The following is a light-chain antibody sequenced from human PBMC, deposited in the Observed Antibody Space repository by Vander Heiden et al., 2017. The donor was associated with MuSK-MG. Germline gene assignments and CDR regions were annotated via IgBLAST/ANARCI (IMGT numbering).Light chain of an antibody. J-gene: IGKJ1*01. V-gene: IGKV4-1*01. CDR2: WAS. CDR3: YQDYSTGPT. CDR1: QSVLYSSNNKNY. Sequence: DIVMTQSPGSLTVSLGDRATINCKSSQSVLYSSNNKNYLAWYQQKPGQPPKLLIYWASTRESAVPDTFSGSGSATDFTLTIISLLAEDVAVYYCYQDYSTGPTFGQGTKVEIK.